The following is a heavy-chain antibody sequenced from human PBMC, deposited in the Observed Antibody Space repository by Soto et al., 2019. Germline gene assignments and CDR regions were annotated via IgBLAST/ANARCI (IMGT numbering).Heavy chain of an antibody. CDR3: AKDLGYSYYYYYGMDV. CDR2: ISGSGGST. J-gene: IGHJ6*02. Sequence: SLRLSCAASGFTFNSYGMTWVRQAPGKGLEWVSGISGSGGSTYYADSVKGRFTISRDNSKNTLFLQMNSLRAEDTAVYYCAKDLGYSYYYYYGMDVWGQGTTVTVSS. V-gene: IGHV3-23*01. CDR1: GFTFNSYG. D-gene: IGHD6-13*01.